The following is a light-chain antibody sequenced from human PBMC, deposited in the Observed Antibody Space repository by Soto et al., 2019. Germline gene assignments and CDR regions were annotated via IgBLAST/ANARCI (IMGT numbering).Light chain of an antibody. V-gene: IGLV2-8*01. CDR1: SSDVGGYNY. CDR3: SSYAGSNNLYV. CDR2: EVS. J-gene: IGLJ1*01. Sequence: QSARTQPPSASGSPGQSVTISCTGTSSDVGGYNYVSWYQQHPGKAPKLMIYEVSKRPSGVPDSFSGSKSGNTASLTVSGLQAEDEADYYCSSYAGSNNLYVFGTGTKVTVL.